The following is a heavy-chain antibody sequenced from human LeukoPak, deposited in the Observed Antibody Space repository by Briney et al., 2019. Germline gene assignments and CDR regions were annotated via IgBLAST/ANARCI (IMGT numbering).Heavy chain of an antibody. CDR3: ARAPITSPFYFDY. CDR1: GFAFNEHG. V-gene: IGHV3-20*04. Sequence: GGSLRLSCTASGFAFNEHGMSWVRQVPGKGLEWVSGINWSGGSTGYADPLRDRFTISRDNAKNSLYLQMDSLRAEDTALYYCARAPITSPFYFDYWGQGTLVTVSS. CDR2: INWSGGST. J-gene: IGHJ4*02. D-gene: IGHD2-2*01.